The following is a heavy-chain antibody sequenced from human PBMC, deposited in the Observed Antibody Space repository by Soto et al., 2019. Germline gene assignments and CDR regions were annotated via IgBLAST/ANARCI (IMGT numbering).Heavy chain of an antibody. J-gene: IGHJ6*02. CDR1: GYTFTSYA. D-gene: IGHD2-2*01. V-gene: IGHV1-3*01. CDR2: INAGNGNT. Sequence: WASVKVSCKASGYTFTSYAMHWVRQAPGQRLEWMGWINAGNGNTKYSQKFQGRVTITRDTSASTAYMELSSLRSEDTAVYYCARDRAGGYCSSTSCPTSGMDVWGQGTTVTVSS. CDR3: ARDRAGGYCSSTSCPTSGMDV.